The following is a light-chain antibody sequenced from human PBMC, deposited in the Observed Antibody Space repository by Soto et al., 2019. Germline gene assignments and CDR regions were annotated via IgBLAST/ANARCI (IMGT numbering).Light chain of an antibody. Sequence: DIVLPQSPATLSFSPCDRGTLSFRASQSVSSSYLAWYQQKPGQAPRLLIYGASSRAPGIPDRFSGSGSGTDFTLTISRLEPEDFAVYYCQQYGSSLITFGQGTRLEIK. V-gene: IGKV3-20*01. CDR1: QSVSSSY. J-gene: IGKJ5*01. CDR2: GAS. CDR3: QQYGSSLIT.